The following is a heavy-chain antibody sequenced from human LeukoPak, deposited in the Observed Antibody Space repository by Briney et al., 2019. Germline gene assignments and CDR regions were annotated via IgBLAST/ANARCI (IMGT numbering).Heavy chain of an antibody. Sequence: SGGSLRLSCAASGFTFSSYSMNWVRQAPGQGLEWVSYISSSSSSIYYAESVKGRFSISRDNAMNSLFLQMYSLRAEDTAVYYCARDLGYNYNPFDYWGQGTLVTVSS. D-gene: IGHD5-18*01. CDR1: GFTFSSYS. CDR3: ARDLGYNYNPFDY. CDR2: ISSSSSSI. J-gene: IGHJ4*02. V-gene: IGHV3-48*01.